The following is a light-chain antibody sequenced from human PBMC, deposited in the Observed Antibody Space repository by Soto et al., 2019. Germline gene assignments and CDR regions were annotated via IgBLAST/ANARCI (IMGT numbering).Light chain of an antibody. CDR1: SSDIGAYNF. Sequence: QSALTQPASVSGSPGQSITISCTGTSSDIGAYNFVSWYQQHPGKAPKLMIYEVSNRPSGISIRFSGSKSGSTASLTISGVQAEDEAHYYCSADTPNSTLSFGTGTKV. V-gene: IGLV2-14*01. CDR3: SADTPNSTLS. J-gene: IGLJ1*01. CDR2: EVS.